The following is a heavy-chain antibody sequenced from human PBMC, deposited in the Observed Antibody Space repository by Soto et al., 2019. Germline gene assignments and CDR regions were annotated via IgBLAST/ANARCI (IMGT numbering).Heavy chain of an antibody. V-gene: IGHV3-13*05. CDR3: ARAYLGRLPRRADYYYAMDV. Sequence: EVQLVESGGGSVQPGESLRLSCAASGFSFRDYDMHWVRQRKGKGLAWVSGLGAADDPYYIGSVKGRFSVSRDNAQYALLLKMNNLRVDDTAVYFWARAYLGRLPRRADYYYAMDVWGRGTTVTVSS. CDR2: LGAADDP. J-gene: IGHJ6*02. D-gene: IGHD1-26*01. CDR1: GFSFRDYD.